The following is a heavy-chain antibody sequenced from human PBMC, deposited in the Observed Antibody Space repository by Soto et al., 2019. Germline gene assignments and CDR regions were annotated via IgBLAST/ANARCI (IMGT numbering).Heavy chain of an antibody. V-gene: IGHV3-7*03. Sequence: AGGSLRLSCAVSGFSFGTYWMSWVRQAPGKGLEWLASIKQDGSERYYLDPVKGRFTISRDNAKDSLSLQMNSLRGEDTAFYYCARDVGPITIFGEALSGYFDFWGQGTLVTVYS. CDR3: ARDVGPITIFGEALSGYFDF. J-gene: IGHJ4*02. D-gene: IGHD3-3*01. CDR2: IKQDGSER. CDR1: GFSFGTYW.